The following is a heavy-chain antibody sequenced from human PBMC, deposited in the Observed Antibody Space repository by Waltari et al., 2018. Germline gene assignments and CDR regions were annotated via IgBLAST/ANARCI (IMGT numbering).Heavy chain of an antibody. Sequence: QVQLAESGGGLVKPGGSLRLSCAGYGFTFGDYYMGWIRQAPGKGLEWVSFISSSGATTYYADSVKDRFTISRDNSNNSVSLQMHSLRVEDTALDYCARPQRGYYGMDVWGQGTTVTVAS. CDR1: GFTFGDYY. V-gene: IGHV3-11*01. CDR3: ARPQRGYYGMDV. J-gene: IGHJ6*02. CDR2: ISSSGATT.